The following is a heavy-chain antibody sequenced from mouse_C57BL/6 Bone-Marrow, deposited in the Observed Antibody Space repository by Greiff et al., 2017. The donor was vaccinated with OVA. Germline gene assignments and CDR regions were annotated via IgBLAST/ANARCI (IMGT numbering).Heavy chain of an antibody. CDR2: ISSGSSTI. Sequence: EVKLVESGGGLVKPGGSLKLSCAASGFTFSDYGMHWVRQAPEKGLEWVAYISSGSSTIYYADTVKGRFTISRDNAKNTLFLQLTRLRSEDTAMYYGARGGRVTTSYYAMDYWGQGTSVTVSS. D-gene: IGHD2-2*01. CDR3: ARGGRVTTSYYAMDY. J-gene: IGHJ4*01. CDR1: GFTFSDYG. V-gene: IGHV5-17*01.